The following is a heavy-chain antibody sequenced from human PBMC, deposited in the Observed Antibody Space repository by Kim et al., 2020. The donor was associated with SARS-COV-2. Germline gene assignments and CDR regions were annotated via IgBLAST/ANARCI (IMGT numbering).Heavy chain of an antibody. Sequence: GGSLRLSCAASGFTFSNAWMSWVRQAPGKGLEWVGRIKSKTDGGTTDYAAPVKGRFTISRDDSKNTLYLQMNSLKTEDTAVYYCTTDRAIYDYVWGSYRSPPFYWGQGTLVTVSS. V-gene: IGHV3-15*01. CDR1: GFTFSNAW. CDR3: TTDRAIYDYVWGSYRSPPFY. CDR2: IKSKTDGGTT. J-gene: IGHJ4*02. D-gene: IGHD3-16*02.